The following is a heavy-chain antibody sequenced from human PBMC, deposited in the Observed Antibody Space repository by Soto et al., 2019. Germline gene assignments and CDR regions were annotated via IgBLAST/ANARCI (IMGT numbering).Heavy chain of an antibody. CDR3: ARLPSFYYGMDV. Sequence: ASLKVSCKPSGYTFTSSAIHWVRQAPGQRLEWMGWINPGNGNTKYSQKFQGRVTITSDTSATTTYMELSSLTSEDTAVYYCARLPSFYYGMDVWGQGTTVTVSS. V-gene: IGHV1-3*01. J-gene: IGHJ6*02. CDR1: GYTFTSSA. D-gene: IGHD3-3*02. CDR2: INPGNGNT.